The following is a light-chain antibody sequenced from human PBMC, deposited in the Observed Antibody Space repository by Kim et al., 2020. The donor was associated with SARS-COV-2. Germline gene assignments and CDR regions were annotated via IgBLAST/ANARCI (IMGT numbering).Light chain of an antibody. CDR2: NDN. J-gene: IGLJ3*02. V-gene: IGLV1-44*01. Sequence: QLVLTQPPSASESPGQTVTLSCSGSSSNIGTNTVSWYRQLPGTAPNLVIYNDNRRSSGVPDRFSASKSGNSASLAISGLQSDDEADYYCATTDDSLNGVVFGGGTQLTVL. CDR1: SSNIGTNT. CDR3: ATTDDSLNGVV.